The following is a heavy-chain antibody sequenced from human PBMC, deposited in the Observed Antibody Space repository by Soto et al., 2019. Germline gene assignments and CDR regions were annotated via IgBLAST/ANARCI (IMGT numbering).Heavy chain of an antibody. J-gene: IGHJ6*02. Sequence: GASVKVSCKASGYTFTSYAMHWVRQAPGQRLEWMGWINAGNGNTKYSQKFQGRVTITRDTSASTAYMELSSLRSEDTAVYYCARDSVGSGSYYTLPYYYYYGMDVWGQGTTVTVSS. D-gene: IGHD3-10*01. CDR2: INAGNGNT. CDR1: GYTFTSYA. V-gene: IGHV1-3*01. CDR3: ARDSVGSGSYYTLPYYYYYGMDV.